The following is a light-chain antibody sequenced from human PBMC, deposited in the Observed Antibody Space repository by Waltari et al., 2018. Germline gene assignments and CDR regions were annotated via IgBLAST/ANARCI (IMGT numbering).Light chain of an antibody. CDR3: QQYYGTPPT. J-gene: IGKJ1*01. Sequence: DIVMTQSPDSLAVSLGERATINCKSSQIVLYSSNNKNYLAWYQQKPGQPPKLRIYWASTRESGVPDRFSGSGSGTAFTLTISSLQSEDVAVYYCQQYYGTPPTFGQGTKVEIK. V-gene: IGKV4-1*01. CDR1: QIVLYSSNNKNY. CDR2: WAS.